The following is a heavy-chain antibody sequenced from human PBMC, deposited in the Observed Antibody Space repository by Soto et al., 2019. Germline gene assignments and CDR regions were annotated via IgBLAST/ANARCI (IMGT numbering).Heavy chain of an antibody. J-gene: IGHJ4*02. CDR1: GGSISSYY. CDR2: IYYSGST. V-gene: IGHV4-59*01. D-gene: IGHD2-21*01. Sequence: SETLSLTCTVSGGSISSYYWSWIRQPPGKGLEWIGYIYYSGSTNYNPSLKSRVTISVDTSKNQFSLKLSSVTAADTAVYYCARVEGPIPDYFDYWGQGTLVTVSS. CDR3: ARVEGPIPDYFDY.